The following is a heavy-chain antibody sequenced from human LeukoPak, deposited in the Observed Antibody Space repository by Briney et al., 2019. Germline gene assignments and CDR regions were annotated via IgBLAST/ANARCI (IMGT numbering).Heavy chain of an antibody. CDR3: ATLDWCHKYLVACGSSEY. CDR1: GFDFNSYA. J-gene: IGHJ4*02. V-gene: IGHV3-30*01. Sequence: PGGSLRLSCAASGFDFNSYALHWVRQAPGKGLESVAVISVNGRDKYYANSVKGRFSISRDNSKNTFSLQMNSLRVEDSDSYYCATLDWCHKYLVACGSSEYWGQGTLVTVSS. D-gene: IGHD2-21*01. CDR2: ISVNGRDK.